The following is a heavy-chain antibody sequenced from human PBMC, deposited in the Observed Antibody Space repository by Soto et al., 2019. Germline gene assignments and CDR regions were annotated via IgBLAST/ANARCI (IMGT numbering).Heavy chain of an antibody. V-gene: IGHV3-21*01. J-gene: IGHJ2*01. CDR2: IGTSDSSI. D-gene: IGHD3-22*01. CDR1: GFNFSSHN. CDR3: ARYYDSSGPDL. Sequence: GGSLRLSCTASGFNFSSHNIYWFRQPPGKGLEWVSSIGTSDSSIYYADSVKGRFTISRDNAKNSLYLQMNSLRAEDTAVYYCARYYDSSGPDLWGRGTRVTVSS.